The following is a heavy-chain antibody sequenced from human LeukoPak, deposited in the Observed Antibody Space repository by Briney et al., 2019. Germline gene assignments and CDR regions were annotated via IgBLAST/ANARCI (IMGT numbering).Heavy chain of an antibody. J-gene: IGHJ4*02. Sequence: GGSLRLSCAASGFAFSSYGMHWVRQAPGKGLEWVAFIRYDGSNKYYADSVKGRFTISRDNSKNTLYLQMNSLRAEDTAVYYCAKDSNPAVEGDASYFDYWGQGTLVTVSS. CDR1: GFAFSSYG. V-gene: IGHV3-30*02. CDR2: IRYDGSNK. D-gene: IGHD4-11*01. CDR3: AKDSNPAVEGDASYFDY.